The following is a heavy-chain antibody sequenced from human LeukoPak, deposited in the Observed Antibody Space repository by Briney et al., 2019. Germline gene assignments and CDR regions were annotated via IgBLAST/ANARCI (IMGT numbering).Heavy chain of an antibody. CDR3: ARDPAGLTTVTTLGFDY. CDR1: GGTFSSYA. J-gene: IGHJ4*02. V-gene: IGHV1-69*06. D-gene: IGHD4-17*01. CDR2: IIPIFCTA. Sequence: AAVKVSCKASGGTFSSYAISWVRQAPGQGVEWMGGIIPIFCTANYAQTFQDRVTITADKSTSTAYMHRTSLRSEDTAVYYCARDPAGLTTVTTLGFDYWGQGTLVTVSS.